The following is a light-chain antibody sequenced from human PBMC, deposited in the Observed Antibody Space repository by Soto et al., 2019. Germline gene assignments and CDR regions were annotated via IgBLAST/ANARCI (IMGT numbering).Light chain of an antibody. V-gene: IGKV1-5*01. J-gene: IGKJ1*01. CDR1: PSISSW. CDR2: DAS. Sequence: DIQMTQSPSTLSASVGDRVTITCRASPSISSWLAWYQQKPGKAPKLLIYDASSLESGVPSRFSGSGSGTEFTLNIGSLQPDDFATYYCQQYNSYSCTFGKGTKVEIK. CDR3: QQYNSYSCT.